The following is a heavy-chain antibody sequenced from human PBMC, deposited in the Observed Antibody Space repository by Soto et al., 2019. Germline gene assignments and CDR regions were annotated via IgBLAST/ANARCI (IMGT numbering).Heavy chain of an antibody. CDR1: GFTFSSYA. J-gene: IGHJ3*02. Sequence: VGSLRLSCAASGFTFSSYAMSWVRQAPGKGLEWVSAISGSGGSTYYADSVKGRFTISRDNSKNTLYLQMNSLRAEDTAVYYCAKANYYDSSGYYHHPNDAFDIWGQGTMVTVSS. D-gene: IGHD3-22*01. CDR3: AKANYYDSSGYYHHPNDAFDI. V-gene: IGHV3-23*01. CDR2: ISGSGGST.